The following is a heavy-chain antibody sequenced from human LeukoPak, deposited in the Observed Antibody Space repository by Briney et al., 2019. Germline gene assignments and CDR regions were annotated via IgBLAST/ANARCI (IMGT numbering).Heavy chain of an antibody. D-gene: IGHD3-9*01. Sequence: AAVEVSCKASGYTFTSYAMNWVRQAPGQGLEWMGWINTNTGNPTYAQGFPGRFVFSLDTSVSTAYLQISSLKAEDTAVYYCARVRLYYDILTGYSPDWFDPWGQGTLVTVSS. V-gene: IGHV7-4-1*02. CDR2: INTNTGNP. CDR1: GYTFTSYA. CDR3: ARVRLYYDILTGYSPDWFDP. J-gene: IGHJ5*02.